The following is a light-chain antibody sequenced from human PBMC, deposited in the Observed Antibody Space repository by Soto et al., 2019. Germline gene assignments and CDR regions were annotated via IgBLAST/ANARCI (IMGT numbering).Light chain of an antibody. CDR3: QQRSDWPIT. V-gene: IGKV3-11*01. CDR2: DAS. J-gene: IGKJ5*01. CDR1: QSVSRF. Sequence: EVVLTQSPATLSLSPGERATLSCRASQSVSRFLAWYQQKPGQAPRLLIFDASNRATGIPAKFSASGSGTDFTLTISRQDSEDSAVYYCQQRSDWPITFGQGTLLDIK.